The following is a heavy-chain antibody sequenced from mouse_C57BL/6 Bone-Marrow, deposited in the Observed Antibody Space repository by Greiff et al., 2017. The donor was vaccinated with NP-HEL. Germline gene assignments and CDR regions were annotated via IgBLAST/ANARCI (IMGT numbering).Heavy chain of an antibody. Sequence: VQLQQSGPELVKPGASVKISCKASGYAFSSSWLNWVKQRPGTGLEWIGRIYPGDGDTNYNGKFKGKATLTADKSSSTAYMQLSSLTSEDSAVYFCARSYGSSSWFAYWGQGTLVTVSA. CDR1: GYAFSSSW. CDR3: ARSYGSSSWFAY. V-gene: IGHV1-82*01. D-gene: IGHD1-1*01. J-gene: IGHJ3*01. CDR2: IYPGDGDT.